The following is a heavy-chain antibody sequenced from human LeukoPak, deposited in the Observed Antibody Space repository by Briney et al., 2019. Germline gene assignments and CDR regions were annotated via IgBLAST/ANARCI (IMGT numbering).Heavy chain of an antibody. D-gene: IGHD6-19*01. Sequence: GGSLRLSCAASGFTFSSYAMSWVRQAPGKGLEWVSAITGSGDITDYANSVKGRFTISRDNSKNTLYLQMNSLRAEDTAVYYCAKTRVALNSAWYETGFDYWGQGTLVTVSS. CDR3: AKTRVALNSAWYETGFDY. CDR2: ITGSGDIT. J-gene: IGHJ4*02. V-gene: IGHV3-23*01. CDR1: GFTFSSYA.